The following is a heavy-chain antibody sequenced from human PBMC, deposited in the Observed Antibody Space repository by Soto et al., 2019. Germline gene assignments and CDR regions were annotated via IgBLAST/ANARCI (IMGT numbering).Heavy chain of an antibody. D-gene: IGHD2-2*01. J-gene: IGHJ6*01. CDR1: GGSISSSNW. CDR3: ARVVGSYYSGMDV. Sequence: QVQLQESGPGLVKPSGTLSLTCAVSGGSISSSNWWSWVRQPPGKGLEWIGEIYHSVSNNYNPFRXXRXAISIDNNKNQNSLTLCSVPPADTAVYYCARVVGSYYSGMDVWGQGNKVAVS. CDR2: IYHSVSN. V-gene: IGHV4-4*02.